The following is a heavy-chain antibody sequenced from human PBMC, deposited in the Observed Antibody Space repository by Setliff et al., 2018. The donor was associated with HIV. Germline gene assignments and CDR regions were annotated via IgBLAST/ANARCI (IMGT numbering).Heavy chain of an antibody. D-gene: IGHD3-10*01. V-gene: IGHV1-18*01. CDR1: GCTFTSYG. Sequence: GASVKVSCKAFGCTFTSYGINWVRQAPGQGLEWMGWISTHSVYSVNKNYAQKFQGRVTLTTDTSTSTAYMELRSLRSDDTAVYYCARDLFPSRSDSSRQAGYYHYYYMDVWGKGTTVTVSS. J-gene: IGHJ6*03. CDR2: ISTHSVYSVNK. CDR3: ARDLFPSRSDSSRQAGYYHYYYMDV.